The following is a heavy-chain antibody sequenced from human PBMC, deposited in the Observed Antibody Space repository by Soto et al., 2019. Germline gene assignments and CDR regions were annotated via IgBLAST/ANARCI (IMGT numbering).Heavy chain of an antibody. CDR3: ARARITMVREVIKYNMDI. Sequence: SETLSLTCTVSGGSISSYYWSWIRRPPGKGLEWIGYIYNSGSTHSNPSLQSRVTISVDTSKNQFSLKLSSVTAADTGIYYCARARITMVREVIKYNMDIWGQGTTVTVSS. CDR1: GGSISSYY. J-gene: IGHJ6*02. CDR2: IYNSGST. D-gene: IGHD3-10*01. V-gene: IGHV4-59*01.